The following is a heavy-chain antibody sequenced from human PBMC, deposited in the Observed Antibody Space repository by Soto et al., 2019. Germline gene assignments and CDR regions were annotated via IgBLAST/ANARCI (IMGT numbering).Heavy chain of an antibody. J-gene: IGHJ4*02. CDR1: SDSIAGENW. Sequence: QVQLQESGPGLVKPSETLSLTCTVSSDSIAGENWWSWVRRPPGLGLEWIGEVFHTGGTNYNPSLKSRVTMEVDKSKNQFSLKLISATAADTAVYYCARVFSSGSGWMYYFDFWGQGTLVSVSS. CDR3: ARVFSSGSGWMYYFDF. D-gene: IGHD6-19*01. CDR2: VFHTGGT. V-gene: IGHV4-4*02.